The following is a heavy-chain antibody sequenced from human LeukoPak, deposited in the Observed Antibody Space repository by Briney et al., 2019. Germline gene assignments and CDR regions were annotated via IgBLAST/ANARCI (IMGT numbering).Heavy chain of an antibody. D-gene: IGHD6-13*01. CDR1: GFTFSSYA. J-gene: IGHJ4*02. CDR3: AKGYSSWYTRRSDY. CDR2: ISGSGGNT. V-gene: IGHV3-23*01. Sequence: PGGSLKLSCAASGFTFSSYAMSWVRQAPGKGLEWVSAISGSGGNTFCADSVKGRFTISRDNSKNTLYLQMNSLRAEDTAVYYCAKGYSSWYTRRSDYWGQGTLATVSS.